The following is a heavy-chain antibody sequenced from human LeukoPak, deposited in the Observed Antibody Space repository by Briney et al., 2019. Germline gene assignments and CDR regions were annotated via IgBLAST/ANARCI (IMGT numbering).Heavy chain of an antibody. J-gene: IGHJ4*02. CDR3: ARLLHDATWRFNY. CDR1: GYSISSCYY. D-gene: IGHD4/OR15-4a*01. Sequence: PSETLSLTCTVSGYSISSCYYWGWIRQPPGKGLEWIGSIYYTGTTYYIPSLKSRVAISVDTSKNQFSLKLTSVTTADTDVYYCARLLHDATWRFNYWGQGTLVTVSS. CDR2: IYYTGTT. V-gene: IGHV4-38-2*02.